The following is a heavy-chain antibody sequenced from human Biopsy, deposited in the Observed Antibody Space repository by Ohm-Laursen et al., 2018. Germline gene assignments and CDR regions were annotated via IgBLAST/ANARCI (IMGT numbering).Heavy chain of an antibody. CDR1: GDSISSYY. D-gene: IGHD3-22*01. V-gene: IGHV4-59*01. Sequence: GNLSLTCTVSGDSISSYYWSWIRQPPGKGLQWIGYVYYTGSTDYNPSLQSRVTISVDTSKNHFSLRLRSVTPADTAIYYCAKDRGYYSDRTVPGYFDLWGRGTLVTVSS. CDR2: VYYTGST. J-gene: IGHJ2*01. CDR3: AKDRGYYSDRTVPGYFDL.